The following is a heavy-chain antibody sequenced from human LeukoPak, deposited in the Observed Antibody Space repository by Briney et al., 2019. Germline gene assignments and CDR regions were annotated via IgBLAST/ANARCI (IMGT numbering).Heavy chain of an antibody. CDR1: GFTFSSYS. J-gene: IGHJ3*02. Sequence: GGSLRLSCAASGFTFSSYSMNWVRQAPGKGLEWVSYISSSSSTIYYADSVKGRFTISRDNAKNSLYLQMNSLRAEDTAVYYCARDLHYYDMGAFDIWGQGTMVTVSS. CDR2: ISSSSSTI. D-gene: IGHD3-22*01. V-gene: IGHV3-48*04. CDR3: ARDLHYYDMGAFDI.